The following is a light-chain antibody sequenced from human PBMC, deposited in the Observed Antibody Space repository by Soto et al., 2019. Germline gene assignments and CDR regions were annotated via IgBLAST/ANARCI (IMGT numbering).Light chain of an antibody. V-gene: IGLV2-14*01. CDR3: SSYTSISPYV. J-gene: IGLJ1*01. Sequence: QSALTQPASVSGSPGQSINISCTGTSSDVGGYNYVSWYQQHPGKAPKLMIYEVSNRPSGVSNRFSGSKSGNTASLTISGLQAEDEADYYCSSYTSISPYVFGTVTKGTVL. CDR2: EVS. CDR1: SSDVGGYNY.